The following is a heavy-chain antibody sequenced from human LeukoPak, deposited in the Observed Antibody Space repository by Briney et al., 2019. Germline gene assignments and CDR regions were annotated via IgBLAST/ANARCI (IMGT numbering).Heavy chain of an antibody. CDR2: IYSGGNT. D-gene: IGHD1-26*01. Sequence: GGPLRLSCAASGFTVSSTYMSWVRQAPGKGLEWVPTIYSGGNTYYSDSVKGRFTISRDTSKNTLYLQMNSLRAEDTAVYYCAREELLRGVDYWGQGTLVTVSS. CDR3: AREELLRGVDY. J-gene: IGHJ4*02. CDR1: GFTVSSTY. V-gene: IGHV3-53*01.